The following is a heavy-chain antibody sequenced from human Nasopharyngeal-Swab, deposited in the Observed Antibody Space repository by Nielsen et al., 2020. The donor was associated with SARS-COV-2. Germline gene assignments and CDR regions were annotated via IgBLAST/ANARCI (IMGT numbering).Heavy chain of an antibody. Sequence: GESLKISCAASGFTFSSYAMSWVRQAPGKGLEWVSAISGSDGSTYYADSVKGRFTISRDNSKNTLYLQMNSLRAEDTAVYYCAIDGGNVLIYYFDYWGQGTLVTVSS. CDR2: ISGSDGST. D-gene: IGHD1-1*01. V-gene: IGHV3-23*01. CDR3: AIDGGNVLIYYFDY. J-gene: IGHJ4*02. CDR1: GFTFSSYA.